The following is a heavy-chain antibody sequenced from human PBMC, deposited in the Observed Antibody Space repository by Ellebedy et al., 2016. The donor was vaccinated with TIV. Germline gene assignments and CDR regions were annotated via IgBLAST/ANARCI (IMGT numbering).Heavy chain of an antibody. CDR2: LYTGGRT. CDR3: ARVGGSSSSYATDV. V-gene: IGHV3-66*01. J-gene: IGHJ6*02. Sequence: GESLKISCAASGLTVSNNYMTWVRQAPGKGLQWVSLLYTGGRTFYADSVKGRFIISRDDSKNTLYLQLASLRAEDTAVYYCARVGGSSSSYATDVWGQGTTVTVSS. CDR1: GLTVSNNY. D-gene: IGHD6-13*01.